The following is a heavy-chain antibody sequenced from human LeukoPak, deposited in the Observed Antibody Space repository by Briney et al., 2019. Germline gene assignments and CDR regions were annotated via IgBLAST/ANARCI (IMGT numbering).Heavy chain of an antibody. V-gene: IGHV1-2*02. J-gene: IGHJ4*02. CDR3: ARVYCSSTSCYALDY. CDR1: GYTFTGYY. CDR2: INPNSGGT. D-gene: IGHD2-2*01. Sequence: ASVKVSCKASGYTFTGYYMHWVRQAPGQGLEWMGWINPNSGGTNYAQKFQGRVTMTRDTSISTAYMELSMLRSDDTAVYYCARVYCSSTSCYALDYWGQGTLVTVSS.